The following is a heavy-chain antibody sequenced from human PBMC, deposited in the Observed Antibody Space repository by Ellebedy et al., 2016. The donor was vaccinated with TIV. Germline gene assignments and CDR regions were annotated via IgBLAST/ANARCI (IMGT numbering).Heavy chain of an antibody. Sequence: AASVKVSCKASGYTFTGSYFHWVRQAPGQGLEWMGYISYNGGDTNYAQKFQGRVTMTTDTSITTAYMDLSRLTSDDTAIYYCARVPGNWNDNKHFDYWGQGTLVTVSS. J-gene: IGHJ4*02. CDR3: ARVPGNWNDNKHFDY. CDR1: GYTFTGSY. D-gene: IGHD1-1*01. V-gene: IGHV1-2*02. CDR2: ISYNGGDT.